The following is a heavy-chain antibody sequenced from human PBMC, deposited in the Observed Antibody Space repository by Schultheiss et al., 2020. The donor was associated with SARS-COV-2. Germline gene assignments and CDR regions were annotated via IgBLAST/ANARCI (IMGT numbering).Heavy chain of an antibody. CDR1: GGSFSGYY. CDR2: INHSGST. V-gene: IGHV4-34*01. Sequence: SETLSLTCAVYGGSFSGYYWSWIRQPPGKGLEWIGEINHSGSTNYNPSLKSRVTISVDTSKNQFSLKLSSVTAADTALYYCAKEGGSSWYGGVFEGWFDPWGQGTLVTVSS. J-gene: IGHJ5*02. CDR3: AKEGGSSWYGGVFEGWFDP. D-gene: IGHD6-13*01.